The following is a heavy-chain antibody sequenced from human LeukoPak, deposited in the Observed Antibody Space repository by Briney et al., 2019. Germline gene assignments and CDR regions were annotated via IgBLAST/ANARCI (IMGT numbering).Heavy chain of an antibody. D-gene: IGHD6-19*01. CDR1: GGTFSSYA. CDR2: IIPIFGTA. CDR3: ARAARAVADTYYFDY. J-gene: IGHJ4*02. V-gene: IGHV1-69*13. Sequence: SVKVSCKASGGTFSSYAISWVRQAPGQGLEWMGGIIPIFGTANYAQKFQGRVTITADESTSTAYMELSSLRSEDTAVYYCARAARAVADTYYFDYWGQGTLVTVSS.